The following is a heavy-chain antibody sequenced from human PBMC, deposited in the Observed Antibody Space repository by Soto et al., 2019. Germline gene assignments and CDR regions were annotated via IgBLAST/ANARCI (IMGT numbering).Heavy chain of an antibody. J-gene: IGHJ4*02. CDR3: ARASYDSSGYYLDY. V-gene: IGHV4-31*03. Sequence: SETLSLTCTVSGGSISSGGYYWSWIRQHPGKGLEWIGYIYYSGSTYYSPSLKSRVTISVDTSKNQFSLKLSSVTAADTAVYYCARASYDSSGYYLDYWGQGTLVTVSS. CDR1: GGSISSGGYY. CDR2: IYYSGST. D-gene: IGHD3-22*01.